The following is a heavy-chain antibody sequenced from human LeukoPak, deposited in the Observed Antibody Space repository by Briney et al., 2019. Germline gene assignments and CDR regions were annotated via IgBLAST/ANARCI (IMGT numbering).Heavy chain of an antibody. Sequence: ASVKVSCKVSGYTLTELSMHWVRQAPGKGLEWMGGFDPEDGETIYAQKFQGRVTMTEDTSTDTAYMELSSLRSEDTAVYYCVTGYSGYDSIDYWGQGTLVTVSS. CDR1: GYTLTELS. CDR2: FDPEDGET. V-gene: IGHV1-24*01. CDR3: VTGYSGYDSIDY. D-gene: IGHD5-12*01. J-gene: IGHJ4*02.